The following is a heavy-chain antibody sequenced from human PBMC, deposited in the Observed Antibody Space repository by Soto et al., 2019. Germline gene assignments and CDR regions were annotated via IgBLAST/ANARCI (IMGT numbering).Heavy chain of an antibody. J-gene: IGHJ4*02. V-gene: IGHV1-2*02. Sequence: VKVSCKASGYTFTGYYMHWVRQAPGQGLEWMGWINPNSGGTNYAQKFQGRVTMTRDTSISTAYMELSRLRSDDTAVYYCARGQQLGGTNFDYWGQGTLVTVSS. D-gene: IGHD6-6*01. CDR1: GYTFTGYY. CDR3: ARGQQLGGTNFDY. CDR2: INPNSGGT.